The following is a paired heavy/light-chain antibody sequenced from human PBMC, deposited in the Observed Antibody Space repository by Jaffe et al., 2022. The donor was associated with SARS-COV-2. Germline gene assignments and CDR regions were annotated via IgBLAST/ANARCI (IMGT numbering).Light chain of an antibody. CDR2: EVS. Sequence: QSALTQPPSASGSPGQSVTISCTGTSSDVGGYNYVSWYQQHPGKAPKLLIYEVSQRPSGVPDRFSGSKSGNTASLTVSGLQAEDEADYYCSSYAGSNNLVFGGGTKLTVL. J-gene: IGLJ2*01. V-gene: IGLV2-8*01. CDR1: SSDVGGYNY. CDR3: SSYAGSNNLV.
Heavy chain of an antibody. CDR3: ARDPSPYILRWYFDL. CDR2: INTRSTSI. D-gene: IGHD4-4*01. CDR1: GFTFSSYS. V-gene: IGHV3-48*01. Sequence: EVQLVESGGGLVQPGGSLRLSCAASGFTFSSYSMNWVRQAPGKGLEWVSYINTRSTSIYHADSVKGRVTISRDNAKNSLYLQMNSLRAEDTAVYYCARDPSPYILRWYFDLWGRGTLVTVSS. J-gene: IGHJ2*01.